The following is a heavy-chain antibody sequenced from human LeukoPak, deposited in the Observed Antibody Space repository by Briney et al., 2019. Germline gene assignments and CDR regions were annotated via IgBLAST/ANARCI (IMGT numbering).Heavy chain of an antibody. V-gene: IGHV3-30*02. CDR1: GFTFKSYG. CDR2: IRNGGKTQ. D-gene: IGHD2-2*01. J-gene: IGHJ2*01. CDR3: ARLYATSWGFFDP. Sequence: GGSLRLSCAASGFTFKSYGLHWVRRAPGKGLEWVAFIRNGGKTQYYADSVKGRSTISRDNSRNTMFLQMNSLRPEDTAVYYCARLYATSWGFFDPWGRGTLVTVSS.